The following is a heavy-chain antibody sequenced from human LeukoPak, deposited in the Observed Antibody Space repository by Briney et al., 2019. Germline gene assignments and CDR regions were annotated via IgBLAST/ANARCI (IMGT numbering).Heavy chain of an antibody. Sequence: PGGSLRLSCAASGFTFSNYAMTWVHQAPGKGLAWVSLISGSGGDIRYADSVRGRFSISRDNSKNKLYLQMNSLRAEDTAVFYCAKLPTTGWYAGGNWFDPWGQGTLVTVSS. CDR2: ISGSGGDI. CDR3: AKLPTTGWYAGGNWFDP. D-gene: IGHD6-19*01. V-gene: IGHV3-23*01. J-gene: IGHJ5*02. CDR1: GFTFSNYA.